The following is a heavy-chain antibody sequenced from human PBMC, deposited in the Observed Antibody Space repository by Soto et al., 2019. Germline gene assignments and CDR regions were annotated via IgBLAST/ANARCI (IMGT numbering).Heavy chain of an antibody. V-gene: IGHV4-31*03. CDR1: GGSISSGGYY. D-gene: IGHD6-19*01. J-gene: IGHJ6*02. CDR2: IYYSGST. CDR3: ARERDVGIAVAGSLADYYYGMDV. Sequence: PSETLSLTCTVSGGSISSGGYYWSWIRQHPGKGLEWIGYIYYSGSTYYNPSLKSRVTISVDTSKNQFSLKLSSVTAADTAVYYCARERDVGIAVAGSLADYYYGMDVWGQGTTVTVSS.